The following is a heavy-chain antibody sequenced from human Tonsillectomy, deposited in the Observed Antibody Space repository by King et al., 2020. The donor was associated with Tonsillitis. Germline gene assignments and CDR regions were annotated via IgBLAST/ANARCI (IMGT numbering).Heavy chain of an antibody. CDR3: ARQGPSSSWYESFDY. CDR2: VYYSGST. V-gene: IGHV4-39*01. Sequence: LQLQESGPGLVKPSETLSLTCTVSGGSISSSSYYWGWIRQPPGKGLEWIGSVYYSGSTYCNPSLKSRVTISVDTSKNQFSLKLSPGTAADTAVYYWARQGPSSSWYESFDYWGQGTLVTVSS. CDR1: GGSISSSSYY. J-gene: IGHJ4*02. D-gene: IGHD6-13*01.